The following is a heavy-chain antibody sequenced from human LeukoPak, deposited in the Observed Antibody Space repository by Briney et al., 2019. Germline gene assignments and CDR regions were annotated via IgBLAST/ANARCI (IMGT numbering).Heavy chain of an antibody. CDR2: MNPTTCRT. V-gene: IGHV1-8*02. J-gene: IGHJ4*02. CDR1: RYTFSSYD. Sequence: ASLKVSCKASRYTFSSYDINWVGEAGGQALEWMGWMNPTTCRTRFAQKVEGRLTMNRDTSISTAYMELSGLRSEDTAVYYCARLSQSPDYYSSGGYYYLGYWGQGTPVTVSS. D-gene: IGHD3-22*01. CDR3: ARLSQSPDYYSSGGYYYLGY.